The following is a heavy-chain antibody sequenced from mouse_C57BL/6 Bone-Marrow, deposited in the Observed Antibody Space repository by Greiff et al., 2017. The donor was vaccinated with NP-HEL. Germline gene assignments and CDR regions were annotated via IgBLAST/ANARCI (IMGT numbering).Heavy chain of an antibody. CDR3: ARSRQLRLPLYAMDY. D-gene: IGHD3-2*02. J-gene: IGHJ4*01. Sequence: VQLKQSGPGLAKPSQTLSLTCSVTGYSITSDYWNWIRKFPGNKLEYMGYISYSGSTYYNPSLKSRISITRDTSKNQYYLQLNSVTTEDTATYYCARSRQLRLPLYAMDYWGQGTSVTVSS. V-gene: IGHV3-8*01. CDR1: GYSITSDY. CDR2: ISYSGST.